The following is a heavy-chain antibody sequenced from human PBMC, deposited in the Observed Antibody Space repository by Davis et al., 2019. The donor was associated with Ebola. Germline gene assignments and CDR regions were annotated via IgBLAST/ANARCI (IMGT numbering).Heavy chain of an antibody. J-gene: IGHJ6*02. Sequence: MPSETLSLTCAVYGGSFSCYYWSWIRQPPGKGLEWIGEINHSGSTNYNPSLKSRVTISVDTSKNQFSLKLSSVTAADTAVYYCARTPHYNFWSSPGLPENLYYYYAMDVWGQGTAVTVSS. CDR3: ARTPHYNFWSSPGLPENLYYYYAMDV. D-gene: IGHD3-3*01. CDR1: GGSFSCYY. V-gene: IGHV4-34*01. CDR2: INHSGST.